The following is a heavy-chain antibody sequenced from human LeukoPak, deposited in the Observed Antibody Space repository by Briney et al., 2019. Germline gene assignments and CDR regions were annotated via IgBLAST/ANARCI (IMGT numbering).Heavy chain of an antibody. CDR3: LSWSGKYYVTSEIPANS. CDR1: GLTFRNYW. CDR2: ISEDGSNK. Sequence: AGGSLRLSCAASGLTFRNYWMSWIRQAPGKGLEWAAHISEDGSNKYYVDSVKGRFTISRGNAKNSLYLQMNSLRVEDTAVYYCLSWSGKYYVTSEIPANSWGQGTLVTVSS. J-gene: IGHJ4*02. V-gene: IGHV3-7*01. D-gene: IGHD3-10*02.